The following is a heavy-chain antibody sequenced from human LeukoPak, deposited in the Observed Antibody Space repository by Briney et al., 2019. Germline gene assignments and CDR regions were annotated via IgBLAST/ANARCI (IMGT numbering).Heavy chain of an antibody. Sequence: TGGSLRLSCAASGFTFSSAAMGWVRQAPGKGLEWVSSISGSGGSTYYADSVKGRFTISRDNSKNTFYLQMNSLRAEDTAVYYCAKGRYSSGWILDSWGQGTLVTVSS. V-gene: IGHV3-23*01. CDR2: ISGSGGST. CDR1: GFTFSSAA. CDR3: AKGRYSSGWILDS. J-gene: IGHJ4*02. D-gene: IGHD6-19*01.